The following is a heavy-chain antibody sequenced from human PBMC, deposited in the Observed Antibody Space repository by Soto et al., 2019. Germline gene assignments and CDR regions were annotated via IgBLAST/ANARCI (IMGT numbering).Heavy chain of an antibody. CDR3: ARDSGDCSGGSCYPAFDI. CDR1: GFTFSSYS. D-gene: IGHD2-15*01. J-gene: IGHJ3*02. CDR2: ISSSSSYI. Sequence: GGSLRLSCAASGFTFSSYSMNWVRQAPGKGLEWVSSISSSSSYIYYADSVKGRFTISRDNAKNSLYLQMNSLRAEDTAVYYCARDSGDCSGGSCYPAFDIWGQGTMVTVSS. V-gene: IGHV3-21*01.